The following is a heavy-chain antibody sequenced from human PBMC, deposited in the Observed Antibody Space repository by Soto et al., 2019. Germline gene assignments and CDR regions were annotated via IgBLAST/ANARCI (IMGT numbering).Heavy chain of an antibody. J-gene: IGHJ4*02. CDR1: GGSVSSGSYY. D-gene: IGHD5-12*01. Sequence: ETLSLTCTVSGGSVSSGSYYWSWIRQPPGKGLEWIGYIYYSGSTNYNPSLKSRVTISVDTSKNQFSLKLSSVTAADTAVYYCARGGPRGVWLRRIYYFDYWGQGTLVTVSS. CDR3: ARGGPRGVWLRRIYYFDY. V-gene: IGHV4-61*01. CDR2: IYYSGST.